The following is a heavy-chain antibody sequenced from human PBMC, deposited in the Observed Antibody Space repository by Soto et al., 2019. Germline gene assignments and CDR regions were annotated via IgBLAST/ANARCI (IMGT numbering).Heavy chain of an antibody. J-gene: IGHJ6*02. Sequence: ESLKISCKGSGYSFTSYWIGWVRQMPGKGLEWMGIIYPGDSDTRYSPSFQGQVTISADKSISTAYLQWSSLKASDTAMYYCARVDTAMVTYYGMDVWGQGTTVTVSS. CDR3: ARVDTAMVTYYGMDV. CDR2: IYPGDSDT. CDR1: GYSFTSYW. D-gene: IGHD5-18*01. V-gene: IGHV5-51*01.